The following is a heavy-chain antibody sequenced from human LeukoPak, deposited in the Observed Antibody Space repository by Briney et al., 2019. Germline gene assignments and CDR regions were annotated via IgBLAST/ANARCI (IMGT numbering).Heavy chain of an antibody. CDR1: GYSFASYW. V-gene: IGHV5-51*01. CDR2: IYPGDSDT. J-gene: IGHJ4*02. CDR3: ARRSRSGPYCDY. Sequence: GESLKISCKGSGYSFASYWIGWGRQMPGKGLEGMGIIYPGDSDTRYSPSFQGQVTISADKSISTTYLQWSSLKASDTAIYYCARRSRSGPYCDYWGQGTLVTVSS. D-gene: IGHD1-26*01.